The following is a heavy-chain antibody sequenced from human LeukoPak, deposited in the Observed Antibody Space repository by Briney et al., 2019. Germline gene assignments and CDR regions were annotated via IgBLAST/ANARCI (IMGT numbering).Heavy chain of an antibody. CDR1: GASMXSXX. Sequence: SETLSLTCNVSGASMXSXXXXXXXXXPGXXLXWXGYIYHSGNTNYSPSLESRVTMSVDESKNQFSLRVHFVSAADTAVYYCASTRRAAVAGRFDSWGQGTLVTVSS. D-gene: IGHD6-19*01. J-gene: IGHJ4*02. CDR2: IYHSGNT. CDR3: ASTRRAAVAGRFDS. V-gene: IGHV4-4*09.